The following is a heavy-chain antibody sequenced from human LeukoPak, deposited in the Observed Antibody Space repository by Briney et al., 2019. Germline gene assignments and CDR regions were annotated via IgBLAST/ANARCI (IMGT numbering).Heavy chain of an antibody. CDR1: GGSISGYY. CDR3: ARAYYMDV. J-gene: IGHJ6*03. Sequence: SETLSLTCTVSGGSISGYYWSWIRQPPGKGLEWIGYIYYSGSTNYNPSLKSRVTISLDTSKNQFSLKLSSVTAADTAVYYCARAYYMDVWGKGTTVTVSS. CDR2: IYYSGST. V-gene: IGHV4-59*01.